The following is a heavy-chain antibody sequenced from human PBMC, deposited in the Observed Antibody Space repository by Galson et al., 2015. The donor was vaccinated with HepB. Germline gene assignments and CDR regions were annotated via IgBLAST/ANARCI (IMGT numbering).Heavy chain of an antibody. J-gene: IGHJ4*02. Sequence: SLRLSCAASGLSFSTYTMNWVRQAPGKGLEWLGFIGTGGTIYYADSVRGRFTISRDTAKNSVFLQMNSLRDEDTAVYYCAGDRGGWGFVSWGQGTLVTASS. V-gene: IGHV3-48*02. D-gene: IGHD4-23*01. CDR1: GLSFSTYT. CDR3: AGDRGGWGFVS. CDR2: IGTGGTI.